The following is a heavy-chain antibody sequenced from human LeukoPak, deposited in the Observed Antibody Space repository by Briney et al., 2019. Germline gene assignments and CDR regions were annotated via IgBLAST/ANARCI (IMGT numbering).Heavy chain of an antibody. D-gene: IGHD2-2*01. CDR1: GFTFSSYV. CDR2: ISASDVST. Sequence: PGGSLRLSCATSGFTFSSYVMSWVRQAPGKGLEWVSSISASDVSTYYADSVKGRFTISRDNSKNTLYLQMNSLRAEDTAVYFCAKVDCGSPGCRRFDLWGRGTLVTVSS. J-gene: IGHJ2*01. CDR3: AKVDCGSPGCRRFDL. V-gene: IGHV3-23*01.